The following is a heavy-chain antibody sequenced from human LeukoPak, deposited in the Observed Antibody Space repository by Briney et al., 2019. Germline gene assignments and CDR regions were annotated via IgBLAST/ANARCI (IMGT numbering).Heavy chain of an antibody. V-gene: IGHV4-30-2*01. Sequence: SETLSLTCAVSGGSISSGGYSWSWIRQPPGKGLEWIGYIYHSGSTYYNPSLKSRVTISVDRSKNQFSLKLSSVTAADTAVYYCARCRKVGKMATNSPSSNWFDPWGQGTLVTVSS. J-gene: IGHJ5*02. D-gene: IGHD5-24*01. CDR2: IYHSGST. CDR1: GGSISSGGYS. CDR3: ARCRKVGKMATNSPSSNWFDP.